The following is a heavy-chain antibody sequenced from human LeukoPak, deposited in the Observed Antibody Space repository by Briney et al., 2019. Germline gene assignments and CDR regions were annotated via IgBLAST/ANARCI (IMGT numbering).Heavy chain of an antibody. J-gene: IGHJ6*03. D-gene: IGHD3-10*01. CDR2: ISGSGGST. Sequence: GGSLRLSCAASGFTFSSYAMSWVRQAPGKGLEWVSAISGSGGSTYYADSVKGRFTISRDNSKNTLYLQMNSLRAEDTAVYYCAKDSPYYYGSGSRHYYYYYMDVWGKGTTVTISS. CDR1: GFTFSSYA. V-gene: IGHV3-23*01. CDR3: AKDSPYYYGSGSRHYYYYYMDV.